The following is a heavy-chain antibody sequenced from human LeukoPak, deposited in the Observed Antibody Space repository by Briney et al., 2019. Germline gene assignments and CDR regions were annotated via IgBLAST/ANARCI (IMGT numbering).Heavy chain of an antibody. V-gene: IGHV3-23*01. CDR2: ISGSGAST. D-gene: IGHD3-10*01. Sequence: GGSLRLSCAASGFSFSSYAMSWVRQAPGKGLEWVSAISGSGASTYYADSVKGRFTISRDNSKNTLYLQMNSLRAEDTAVYYCAKPAYHYGSGSPDYWGQGTLVTVSS. CDR1: GFSFSSYA. CDR3: AKPAYHYGSGSPDY. J-gene: IGHJ4*02.